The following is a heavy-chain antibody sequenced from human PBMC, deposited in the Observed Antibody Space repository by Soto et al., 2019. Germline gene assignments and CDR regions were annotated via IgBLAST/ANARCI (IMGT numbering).Heavy chain of an antibody. J-gene: IGHJ6*02. CDR3: ARDRGYYDILTGYPNYYCYFGMDV. D-gene: IGHD3-9*01. CDR1: GGTFSSYT. Sequence: GASVKVSCKASGGTFSSYTISWVRQAPGQGLEWMGRIIPILGIANYAQKFQGRVTITADKSTSTAYMELSSLRSEDTAVCYCARDRGYYDILTGYPNYYCYFGMDVWGQGTTVTVSS. CDR2: IIPILGIA. V-gene: IGHV1-69*04.